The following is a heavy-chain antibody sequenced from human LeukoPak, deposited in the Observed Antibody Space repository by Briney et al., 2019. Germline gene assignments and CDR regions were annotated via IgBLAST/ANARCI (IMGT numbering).Heavy chain of an antibody. D-gene: IGHD2-15*01. CDR2: ITGSGDRT. Sequence: GGSLRLSCVTSGFTFSSYGMAWVRQAPGKGLEWVSTITGSGDRTYYADSVKGRFTISRDNSKNTLYLQMNSLRAEDTAVYYCAKVPAPIVVVVAVTPSSYWGQGTLVTVSS. J-gene: IGHJ4*02. CDR1: GFTFSSYG. V-gene: IGHV3-23*01. CDR3: AKVPAPIVVVVAVTPSSY.